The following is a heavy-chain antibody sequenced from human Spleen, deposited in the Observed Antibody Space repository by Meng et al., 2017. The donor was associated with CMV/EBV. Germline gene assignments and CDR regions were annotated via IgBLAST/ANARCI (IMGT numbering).Heavy chain of an antibody. J-gene: IGHJ4*02. Sequence: SGYSFTGQYVHWVRQAPGQGLEWMGWINPNSGGTNHAQNFQGRVTLTRDTSISTHYMELSRLRSDDTAVYYCASSKGGGYTYGDFDYWGQGTLVTVSS. CDR3: ASSKGGGYTYGDFDY. CDR1: GYSFTGQY. CDR2: INPNSGGT. D-gene: IGHD5-18*01. V-gene: IGHV1-2*02.